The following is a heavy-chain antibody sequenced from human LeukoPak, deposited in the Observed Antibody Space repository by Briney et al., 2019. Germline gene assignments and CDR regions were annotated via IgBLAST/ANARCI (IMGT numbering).Heavy chain of an antibody. CDR3: ARDGWIQLWLDAFDI. V-gene: IGHV4-59*12. Sequence: SESLSLTCTVSGGSISNYYWNWIRQPPGKGLEWIGYILSSGSTHHNPSLTSRISLSVDTSKNQFSLKLSSVTAADTAVYYCARDGWIQLWLDAFDIWGQGTMVTVSS. D-gene: IGHD5-18*01. CDR2: ILSSGST. CDR1: GGSISNYY. J-gene: IGHJ3*02.